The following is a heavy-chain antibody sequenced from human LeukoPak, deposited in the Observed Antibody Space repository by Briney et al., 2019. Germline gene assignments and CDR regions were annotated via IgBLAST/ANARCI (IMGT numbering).Heavy chain of an antibody. Sequence: SETLSLTCTVSGGSISSSSYYWGWIRQPPGKGLEWIGSIYYSGSTYYNPSLKSRVTISVDTSKNQFSLKLSSVTAADTAVYYCAREVKAVPDYYYYGMDVWGQGTTVTVSS. J-gene: IGHJ6*02. CDR1: GGSISSSSYY. V-gene: IGHV4-39*07. CDR3: AREVKAVPDYYYYGMDV. D-gene: IGHD2-21*01. CDR2: IYYSGST.